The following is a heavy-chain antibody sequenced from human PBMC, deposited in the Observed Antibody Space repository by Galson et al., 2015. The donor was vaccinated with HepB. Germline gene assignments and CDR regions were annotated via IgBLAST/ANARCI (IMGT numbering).Heavy chain of an antibody. CDR1: GYTLTELS. V-gene: IGHV1-24*01. CDR2: FDPEDGET. J-gene: IGHJ5*02. D-gene: IGHD2-8*02. CDR3: ARLGYCTGGVCYNVVWFDP. Sequence: SCKVSGYTLTELSMHWVRQAPGKGLEWMGGFDPEDGETIYAQKFQGRVTMTEDTSTDTAYMELSSLRSEDTAVYYCARLGYCTGGVCYNVVWFDPWGQGTLVTVSS.